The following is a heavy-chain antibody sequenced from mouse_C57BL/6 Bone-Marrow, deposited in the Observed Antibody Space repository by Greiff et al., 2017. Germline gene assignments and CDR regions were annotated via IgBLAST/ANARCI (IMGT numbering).Heavy chain of an antibody. CDR1: GYTFTSYW. Sequence: QVQLQQPGAELVKPGASVKLSCKASGYTFTSYWMQWVKQRPGQGLEWIGEIDPSDSYTNYNQKFKGKATLTVDTSSSTAYMQLSSLTSEASAVYYCARESRSFFDYWGQGTTLTVSS. V-gene: IGHV1-50*01. D-gene: IGHD1-3*01. J-gene: IGHJ2*01. CDR3: ARESRSFFDY. CDR2: IDPSDSYT.